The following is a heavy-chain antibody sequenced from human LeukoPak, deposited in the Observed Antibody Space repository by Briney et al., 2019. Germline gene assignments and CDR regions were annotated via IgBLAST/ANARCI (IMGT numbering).Heavy chain of an antibody. J-gene: IGHJ4*02. CDR1: GFTFSNYG. CDR3: ARGSSNSFDY. D-gene: IGHD2-2*01. Sequence: GGSLRLSCAASGFTFSNYGVHWVRQAPGKGLEWVANIKEDGSEKYYVDSVKGRFTISRDNAKNSLYLQMNSLRAEDTAVYYCARGSSNSFDYWGQGTLVTVSS. V-gene: IGHV3-7*01. CDR2: IKEDGSEK.